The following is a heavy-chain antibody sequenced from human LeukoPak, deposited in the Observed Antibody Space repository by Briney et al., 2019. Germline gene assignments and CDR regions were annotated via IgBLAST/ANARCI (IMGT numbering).Heavy chain of an antibody. CDR1: GGSFSGYY. CDR2: INHSGST. J-gene: IGHJ4*02. Sequence: PSETLSLTCAVYGGSFSGYYWSWIRQPPGKGLEWIGEINHSGSTNYNPSLKSRVTISVDTSKDQFSLKLSTVTAADTAVYYCARRGYSYGPWRGCIDYWGQGTPVTVSS. V-gene: IGHV4-34*01. D-gene: IGHD5-18*01. CDR3: ARRGYSYGPWRGCIDY.